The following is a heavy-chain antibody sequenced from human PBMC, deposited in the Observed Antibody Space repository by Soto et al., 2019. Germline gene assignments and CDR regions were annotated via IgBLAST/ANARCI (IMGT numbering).Heavy chain of an antibody. CDR2: FDPEDGET. D-gene: IGHD1-7*01. CDR1: GYTLTELS. Sequence: ASVKVSCKVSGYTLTELSMHWVRQAPGKGLEWMGGFDPEDGETIYAQKFQGRVTMTEDTSTDTAYMGLSILRFEDTAVYYCATGYNWNYFFGYGMDVWGQGTTVTVSS. J-gene: IGHJ6*02. CDR3: ATGYNWNYFFGYGMDV. V-gene: IGHV1-24*01.